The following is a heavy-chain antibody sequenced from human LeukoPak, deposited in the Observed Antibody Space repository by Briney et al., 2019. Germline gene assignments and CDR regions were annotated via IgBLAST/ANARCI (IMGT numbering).Heavy chain of an antibody. V-gene: IGHV3-7*02. CDR3: ARGNGFIIDY. CDR1: GYSFTSYW. Sequence: PGESLKISCKGSGYSFTSYWIGWVRQMPGKGLEWVAIIKQDGSEKYYVDSVKGRFTISRDNAKNSLYLQMNSLRAEDTAVYYCARGNGFIIDYWGQGTLVTVSS. J-gene: IGHJ4*02. D-gene: IGHD2-8*01. CDR2: IKQDGSEK.